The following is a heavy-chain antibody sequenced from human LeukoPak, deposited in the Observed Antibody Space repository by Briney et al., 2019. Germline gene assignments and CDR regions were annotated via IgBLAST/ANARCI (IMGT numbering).Heavy chain of an antibody. V-gene: IGHV1-46*01. CDR2: INPSGGST. J-gene: IGHJ4*02. Sequence: RASVKVSCKASGYTFTSYYMHWVRQAPGQGLEWMGIINPSGGSTSYAQKSQGRVTMTRDMSTSTVYMELSSLRSEDTAVYYCARDYYDSSGYYFVFDYWGQGTLVTVSS. CDR1: GYTFTSYY. D-gene: IGHD3-22*01. CDR3: ARDYYDSSGYYFVFDY.